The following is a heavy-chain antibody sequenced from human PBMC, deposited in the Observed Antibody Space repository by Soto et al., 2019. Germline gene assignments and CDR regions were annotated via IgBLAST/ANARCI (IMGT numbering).Heavy chain of an antibody. CDR1: GFTFSDYY. CDR2: ISSSGSTI. D-gene: IGHD2-15*01. Sequence: QVQLVESGGGLVKPGGSLRLSCAASGFTFSDYYMSWIRQAPGKGLEWVSYISSSGSTIYYADSVKGRFTISRDNAKNSLYLQMNSLRAEDTAVYYCARAPLDIVVVVAATPDWYFDVWGRGTLVTVSS. CDR3: ARAPLDIVVVVAATPDWYFDV. J-gene: IGHJ2*01. V-gene: IGHV3-11*01.